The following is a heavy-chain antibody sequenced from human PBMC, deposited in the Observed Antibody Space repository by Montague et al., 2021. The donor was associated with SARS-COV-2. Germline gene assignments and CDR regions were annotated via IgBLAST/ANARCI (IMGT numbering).Heavy chain of an antibody. CDR3: ARGARQGYGFRLGSFDY. CDR1: GGSFSGHY. Sequence: SETLSRTCAVYGGSFSGHYWNWIRQPPGKGLEWIGEINHSGSTNNNPSLKSRVTMSVDTSKNQFSLKLSSVTAADTAVYYCARGARQGYGFRLGSFDYWGQGTLVTVSS. J-gene: IGHJ4*02. V-gene: IGHV4-34*01. D-gene: IGHD3-10*01. CDR2: INHSGST.